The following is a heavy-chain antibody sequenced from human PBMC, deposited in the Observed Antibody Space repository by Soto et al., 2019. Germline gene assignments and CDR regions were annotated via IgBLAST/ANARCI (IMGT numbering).Heavy chain of an antibody. CDR2: ISSSSSTI. J-gene: IGHJ4*02. D-gene: IGHD5-12*01. Sequence: GGSLRLSCAASGFTFSSYSMNWVRQAPGKGLEWVSYISSSSSTIYYADSVKGRFTISRDNAKNSLYLQMNSLRAEDTAVYYCARAPYSGYDIGADYWGQGTLVTVSS. CDR1: GFTFSSYS. CDR3: ARAPYSGYDIGADY. V-gene: IGHV3-48*01.